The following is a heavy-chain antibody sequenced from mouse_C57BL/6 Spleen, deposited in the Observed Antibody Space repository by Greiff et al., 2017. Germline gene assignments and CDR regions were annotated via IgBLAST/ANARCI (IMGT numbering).Heavy chain of an antibody. CDR3: VKGNYYGSSYSAMDY. D-gene: IGHD1-1*01. V-gene: IGHV1-52*01. CDR1: GYTFTSYW. CDR2: IDPSDSET. Sequence: QVQLQQPGAELVRPGSSVKLSCKASGYTFTSYWMHLVKQRPIQGLEWIGNIDPSDSETHYNQKFKDKATLTVDKSSSTAYMQLSSRKSEDSAVYYCVKGNYYGSSYSAMDYWGQGTSVTVAS. J-gene: IGHJ4*01.